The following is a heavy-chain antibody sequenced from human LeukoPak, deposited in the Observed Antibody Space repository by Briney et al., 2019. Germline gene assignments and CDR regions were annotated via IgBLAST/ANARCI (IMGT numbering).Heavy chain of an antibody. Sequence: ASVKVSCEASGYTFTGYYMHWVRQAPGQGLEWMGWINPNSGGTNYAQKFQGRVTMTRDTSISTAYMELSRLRSDDTAVYYCASWLSGYCSGGSCLKFDYWGQGTLVTVSS. CDR1: GYTFTGYY. CDR2: INPNSGGT. CDR3: ASWLSGYCSGGSCLKFDY. D-gene: IGHD2-15*01. J-gene: IGHJ4*02. V-gene: IGHV1-2*02.